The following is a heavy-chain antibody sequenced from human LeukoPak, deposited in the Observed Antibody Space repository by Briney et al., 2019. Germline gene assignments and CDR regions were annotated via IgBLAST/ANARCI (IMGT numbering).Heavy chain of an antibody. CDR1: GFTFSTYS. D-gene: IGHD4-23*01. Sequence: NPGGSLRLSCAASGFTFSTYSMSWVRQAPGKGLEWVSSISSSSSYIYYADSVKGRFTISRDNAKNSLYLRMNSLRAEDTAVYYCARGGVVTNYYYYFMDVWGRGTTVTVSS. J-gene: IGHJ6*03. V-gene: IGHV3-21*01. CDR3: ARGGVVTNYYYYFMDV. CDR2: ISSSSSYI.